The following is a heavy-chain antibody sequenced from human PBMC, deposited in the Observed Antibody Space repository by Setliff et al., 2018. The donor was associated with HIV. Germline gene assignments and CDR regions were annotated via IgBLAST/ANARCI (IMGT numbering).Heavy chain of an antibody. V-gene: IGHV1-2*06. CDR1: GYTFTGYD. CDR2: ISPNSGDT. D-gene: IGHD3-22*01. CDR3: AREDHYDRFLDH. J-gene: IGHJ5*02. Sequence: ASVKVSCKASGYTFTGYDIHWVRQAPGQGLEWMGRISPNSGDTNYARKFQGRVAMTRDTSISTAYMDLTRLRSDDTAVYYCAREDHYDRFLDHWGQGALVTVSS.